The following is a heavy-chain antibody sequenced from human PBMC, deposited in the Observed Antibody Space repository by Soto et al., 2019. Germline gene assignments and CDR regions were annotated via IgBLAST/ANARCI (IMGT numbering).Heavy chain of an antibody. J-gene: IGHJ6*03. Sequence: GASVKVSCKVSGYTLTELSMHWVRQAPGKGLEWMGGFDPEDGETIYAQKFQGRVTMTEDTSTDTAYMELSSLRSEDTAVYYCAAHTPPALTGRNYDILTGYHMNYYYYYYMDVWGNGTTVTVSS. V-gene: IGHV1-24*01. CDR3: AAHTPPALTGRNYDILTGYHMNYYYYYYMDV. D-gene: IGHD3-9*01. CDR2: FDPEDGET. CDR1: GYTLTELS.